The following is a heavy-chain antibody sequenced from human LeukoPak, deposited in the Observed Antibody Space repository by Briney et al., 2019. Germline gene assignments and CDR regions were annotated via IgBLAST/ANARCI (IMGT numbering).Heavy chain of an antibody. J-gene: IGHJ6*02. CDR3: ARGRPIGRSLDYYYGMDV. Sequence: PSETLSLTCAVYGGSISSYYWSWIRQPPGKGLEWIGYIYYSGSTNYNPSLKSRVTISVDTSKNQFSLKLSSVTAADTAVYYCARGRPIGRSLDYYYGMDVWGQGTTVTVSS. V-gene: IGHV4-59*12. CDR2: IYYSGST. CDR1: GGSISSYY.